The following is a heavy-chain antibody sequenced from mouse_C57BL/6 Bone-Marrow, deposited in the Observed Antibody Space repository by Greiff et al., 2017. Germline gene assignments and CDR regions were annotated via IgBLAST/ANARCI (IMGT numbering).Heavy chain of an antibody. CDR2: IYPGSGST. D-gene: IGHD1-1*01. CDR3: ARGGVVDWYFYV. CDR1: GYTFTSYW. V-gene: IGHV1-55*01. Sequence: VQLQQPGAELVKPGASVKMSCKASGYTFTSYWITWVKQRPGQGLEWIGDIYPGSGSTNYNEKFKSKATLTVDTSSSTAYMQLSSLTSEDSAVYYCARGGVVDWYFYVWGTGTTVTVSS. J-gene: IGHJ1*03.